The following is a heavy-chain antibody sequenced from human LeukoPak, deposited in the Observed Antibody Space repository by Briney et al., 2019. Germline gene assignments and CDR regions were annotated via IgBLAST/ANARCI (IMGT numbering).Heavy chain of an antibody. D-gene: IGHD3-10*01. CDR2: MNPNSGNT. Sequence: ASVKVSCKASGYTFTSYDINWVRQATGQGLEWMGWMNPNSGNTGYAQKFQGRVTMTRNTSISTAYMELSSLRSEDTAMYYCARVGYGSGSYPRWGQGTLVTDSS. V-gene: IGHV1-8*01. J-gene: IGHJ4*02. CDR3: ARVGYGSGSYPR. CDR1: GYTFTSYD.